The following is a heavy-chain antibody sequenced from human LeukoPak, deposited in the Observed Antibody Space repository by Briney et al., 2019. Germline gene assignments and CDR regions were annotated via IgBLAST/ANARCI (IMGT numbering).Heavy chain of an antibody. CDR2: IYHSGST. D-gene: IGHD3-10*01. V-gene: IGHV4-4*02. CDR3: ARYGSGTYQYYFDC. J-gene: IGHJ4*02. Sequence: SETLSLTCAVSGVSISSSTWWSWVRQPPGKGLEWIGEIYHSGSTNYNPSLKSRVTISVDKSKNQFSLRLTSVTAADTAVYYCARYGSGTYQYYFDCWGQGTPVTVSS. CDR1: GVSISSSTW.